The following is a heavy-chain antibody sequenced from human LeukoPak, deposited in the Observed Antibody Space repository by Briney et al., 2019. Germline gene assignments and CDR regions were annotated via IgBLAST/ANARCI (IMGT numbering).Heavy chain of an antibody. CDR1: GYSISSGYF. J-gene: IGHJ4*02. D-gene: IGHD2-15*01. CDR2: IYRNGST. V-gene: IGHV4-38-2*02. Sequence: SETLSLTCSVSGYSISSGYFWGWIRQPPGKGLEWFGSIYRNGSTYYNPSLKSRVTISVDTSKNHFSLKLSSVAATDTAVYYCARGRYSFDYWGQGTLVTVSS. CDR3: ARGRYSFDY.